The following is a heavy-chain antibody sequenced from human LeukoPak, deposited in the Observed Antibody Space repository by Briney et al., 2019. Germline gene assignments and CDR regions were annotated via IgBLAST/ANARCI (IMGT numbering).Heavy chain of an antibody. CDR3: ARVGYYYDSSGYFAFDI. J-gene: IGHJ3*02. Sequence: PSETLSLTCAVSGGSISSSNWWSWVRQPPGKGLEWIGEIYHSGSTNYNPSLKSRVTISVDKSKNQFSLKLSSVTAADTAVYYCARVGYYYDSSGYFAFDIWGQGTMVTVSS. CDR2: IYHSGST. CDR1: GGSISSSNW. D-gene: IGHD3-22*01. V-gene: IGHV4-4*02.